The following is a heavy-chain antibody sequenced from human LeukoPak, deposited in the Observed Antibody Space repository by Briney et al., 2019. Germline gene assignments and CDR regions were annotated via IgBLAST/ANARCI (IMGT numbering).Heavy chain of an antibody. CDR1: GGSINSYY. J-gene: IGHJ5*02. CDR2: IYYNGIT. Sequence: SETLSLTCTVSGGSINSYYWTWIRQPPGKGLEWIACIYYNGITSYKSSLESRLTISVDTSKNQFSLRLRSVTAADTAVYYCARQNPPGSKKGWFDPWGQGTLVTVSS. CDR3: ARQNPPGSKKGWFDP. V-gene: IGHV4-59*08. D-gene: IGHD6-25*01.